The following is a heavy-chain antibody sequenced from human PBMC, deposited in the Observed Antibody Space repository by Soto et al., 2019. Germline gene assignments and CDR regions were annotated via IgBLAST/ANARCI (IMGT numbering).Heavy chain of an antibody. V-gene: IGHV3-13*01. CDR3: ARGGSVVPAAIPYYYYGMDV. CDR1: GFTFSSYD. J-gene: IGHJ6*02. Sequence: GGSLRLSCAASGFTFSSYDMHWVRQATGKGLEWVSAIGTAGDTYYPGSVKGRFTISRENAKNSLYLQMNSLSAGDTAVYYCARGGSVVPAAIPYYYYGMDVWGQGTTVTVSS. CDR2: IGTAGDT. D-gene: IGHD2-2*02.